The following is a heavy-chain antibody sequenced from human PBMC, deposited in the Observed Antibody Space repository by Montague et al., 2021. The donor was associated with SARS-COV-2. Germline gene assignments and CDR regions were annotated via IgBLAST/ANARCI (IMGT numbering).Heavy chain of an antibody. Sequence: SETLSPTCAVYGGSFSGYYWSWIRQPPGKGLEWIGEINHSGSTNYNPSLKSRVTILVDTSKNQFSLKLSSVTAADTAVYYCARVRYYGSGTSLGMDVWGQGTTVTVSS. D-gene: IGHD3-10*01. J-gene: IGHJ6*02. V-gene: IGHV4-34*01. CDR2: INHSGST. CDR1: GGSFSGYY. CDR3: ARVRYYGSGTSLGMDV.